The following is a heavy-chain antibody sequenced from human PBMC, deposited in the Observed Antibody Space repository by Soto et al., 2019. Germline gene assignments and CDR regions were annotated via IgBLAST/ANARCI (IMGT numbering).Heavy chain of an antibody. D-gene: IGHD4-17*01. CDR3: ARDPSYPVTTGVNYYGMDV. Sequence: QVQLQESGPGLVKPSQTLSLTCTVSGGSISSGGYYWSWIRQHPGKGLEWIGYIYYSGSTYYNPSLKSRFTTSVDTYKNQFSLKLGSVTAADTAVYYCARDPSYPVTTGVNYYGMDVWGQGTTVTVSS. CDR2: IYYSGST. CDR1: GGSISSGGYY. V-gene: IGHV4-31*03. J-gene: IGHJ6*02.